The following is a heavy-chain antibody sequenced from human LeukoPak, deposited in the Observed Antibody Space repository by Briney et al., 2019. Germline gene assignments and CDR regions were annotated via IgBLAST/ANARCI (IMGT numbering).Heavy chain of an antibody. V-gene: IGHV3-23*01. CDR1: GFTFSNHG. J-gene: IGHJ4*02. D-gene: IGHD3-10*01. Sequence: GGSLRLSCTASGFTFSNHGMDWVRQAPGKGLEWVSGISPSGDITYYADSVKGRFTISRDNSKNTLYLEVISLTAEDTAVYYCAKDDAWLRFGEWSQGTLVTVSS. CDR2: ISPSGDIT. CDR3: AKDDAWLRFGE.